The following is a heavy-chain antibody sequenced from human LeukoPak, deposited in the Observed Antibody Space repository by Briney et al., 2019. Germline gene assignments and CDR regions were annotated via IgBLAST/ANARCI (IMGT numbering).Heavy chain of an antibody. J-gene: IGHJ6*02. Sequence: GRSLRLSCAASGFTFSSYAMHWVRQAPGKGLEWVAVISYDGSNKYYADSVKGRFTISRDNSKNTLYLQMSSLRAEDTAVYYCARDLPYYDILTGYWNYYYYGMDVWGQGTTVTVSS. D-gene: IGHD3-9*01. CDR3: ARDLPYYDILTGYWNYYYYGMDV. CDR2: ISYDGSNK. V-gene: IGHV3-30-3*01. CDR1: GFTFSSYA.